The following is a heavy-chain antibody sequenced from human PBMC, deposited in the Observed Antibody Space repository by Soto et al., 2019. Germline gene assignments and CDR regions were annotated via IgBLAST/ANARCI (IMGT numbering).Heavy chain of an antibody. CDR1: GFTFSSYG. CDR2: ISYDGSNK. D-gene: IGHD3-22*01. CDR3: AKDWYYYDSSGNIDY. Sequence: QVQLVESGGGVVQPGRSLRLSCAASGFTFSSYGMHWVRQAPGKGLEWVAVISYDGSNKYYADSVKGRFTISRDNSKNTLYLQMNSLRAEDTAVYYCAKDWYYYDSSGNIDYWGQGTLVTVSS. J-gene: IGHJ4*02. V-gene: IGHV3-30*18.